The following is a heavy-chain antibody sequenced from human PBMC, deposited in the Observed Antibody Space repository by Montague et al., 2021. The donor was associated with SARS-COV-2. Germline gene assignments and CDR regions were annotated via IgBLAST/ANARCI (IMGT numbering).Heavy chain of an antibody. J-gene: IGHJ4*02. V-gene: IGHV3-9*01. CDR2: ISWNSGSI. CDR1: GFTFGDYA. Sequence: SLRLSFSASGFTFGDYAMHWVRQAPGKGLEWVSGISWNSGSIGYADSVKGRFTISRDNAKNSLYLQMDSLRAEDTALYYCAKDWDYYDSSGYIDYWGRGTLVTVSS. D-gene: IGHD3-22*01. CDR3: AKDWDYYDSSGYIDY.